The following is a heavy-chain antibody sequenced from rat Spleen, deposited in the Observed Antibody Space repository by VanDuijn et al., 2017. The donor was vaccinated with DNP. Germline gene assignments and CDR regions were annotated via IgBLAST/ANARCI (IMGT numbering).Heavy chain of an antibody. V-gene: IGHV5-7*01. CDR2: ISYDGSDT. Sequence: EVKLVESGGGLVQPGRFLKLSCAASGFNFNDYWVGWVRQAPKKSLEWVATISYDGSDTYYRDSMNGRFTISRDNAKSTLYLQMDSLRSEDTSTYYCARHRTIMPYYYVMDAWGQGASVTVFS. CDR1: GFNFNDYW. J-gene: IGHJ4*01. D-gene: IGHD1-12*01. CDR3: ARHRTIMPYYYVMDA.